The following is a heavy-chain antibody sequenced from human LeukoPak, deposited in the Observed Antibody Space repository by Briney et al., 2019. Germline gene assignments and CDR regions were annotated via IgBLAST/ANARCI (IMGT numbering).Heavy chain of an antibody. V-gene: IGHV4-38-2*01. D-gene: IGHD3-3*01. CDR3: ARLERSGYPPSDS. CDR2: IYHSEGA. J-gene: IGHJ5*01. CDR1: GYSISSGYY. Sequence: PSETLSLTCAVSGYSISSGYYWGWIRQPPGEGLEWIGSIYHSEGASYNPSLKSRVTVSVDTSKNQFPLKLSSVAAADTAVYYCARLERSGYPPSDSWGRGALVTVSS.